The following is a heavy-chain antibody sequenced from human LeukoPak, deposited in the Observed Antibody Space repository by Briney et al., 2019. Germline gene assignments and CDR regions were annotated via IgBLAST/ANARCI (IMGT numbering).Heavy chain of an antibody. V-gene: IGHV6-1*01. CDR3: ARVSSSSWWALDY. CDR1: GDSVSSNSAA. D-gene: IGHD6-13*01. CDR2: AYYRSKWYY. J-gene: IGHJ4*02. Sequence: SQTLSLTCVISGDSVSSNSAAWNWIRQSPSRGLEWLGRAYYRSKWYYHYAVSMKSRITVNPDTSKNQFSLQLNSVTPEDTAVYYCARVSSSSWWALDYWGQGTLVTVSS.